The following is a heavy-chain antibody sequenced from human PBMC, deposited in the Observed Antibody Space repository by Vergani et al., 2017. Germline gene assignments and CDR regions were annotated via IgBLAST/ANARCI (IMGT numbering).Heavy chain of an antibody. V-gene: IGHV3-66*01. CDR1: GFTVSSNY. CDR3: ARFQYYYYGMTS. CDR2: IYSGGST. Sequence: EVQLVESGGGLVQPGGSLRLSCAASGFTVSSNYMSWVRQAPGKGLEWVSVIYSGGSTYYADSVKGRFTISRDNSKNTLYLQMNSLRAEDTAVYYCARFQYYYYGMTSGAKGPRSPSP. J-gene: IGHJ6*02.